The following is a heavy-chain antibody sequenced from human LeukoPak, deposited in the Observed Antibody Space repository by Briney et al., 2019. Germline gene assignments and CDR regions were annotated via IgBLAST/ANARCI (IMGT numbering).Heavy chain of an antibody. V-gene: IGHV4-39*01. Sequence: SETLSLTCTVSGGSISSYYWGWIRQPPGKGLEWIGSIYYSGSTYYNPSLKSRVTISVDTSKNQFSLKLSSVTAADTAVYYCARQKGSYRLPYFDYWGQGTLVTVSS. CDR3: ARQKGSYRLPYFDY. J-gene: IGHJ4*02. CDR2: IYYSGST. D-gene: IGHD3-16*02. CDR1: GGSISSYY.